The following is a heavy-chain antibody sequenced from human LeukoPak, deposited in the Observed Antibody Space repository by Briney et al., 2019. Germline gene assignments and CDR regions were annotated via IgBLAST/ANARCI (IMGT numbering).Heavy chain of an antibody. J-gene: IGHJ5*02. Sequence: PSETLSLTCAVSGGSISSSSYYWGWIRQPPGKGLEWIVSIYYSGSTYYNPSLKSRVTISVDTSKNQFSLKLSSVTAADTAVYYCARHRFPVLGPSNWFDPWGQGTLVTVSS. V-gene: IGHV4-39*01. CDR3: ARHRFPVLGPSNWFDP. CDR1: GGSISSSSYY. D-gene: IGHD2/OR15-2a*01. CDR2: IYYSGST.